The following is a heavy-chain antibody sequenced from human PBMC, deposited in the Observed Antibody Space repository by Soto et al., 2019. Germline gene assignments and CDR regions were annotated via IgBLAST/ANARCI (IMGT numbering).Heavy chain of an antibody. D-gene: IGHD4-4*01. Sequence: SETLSLTCAVSGGSISSGGYSWSWIRQPPGKGLEWIGYIYNSGSTYYNPSLKSRVTISVDTSKNQFSLKLSSVTAADTAVYYCARTRTVAYYYGMDVWGQGTTVTVSS. CDR2: IYNSGST. V-gene: IGHV4-30-2*03. CDR3: ARTRTVAYYYGMDV. J-gene: IGHJ6*02. CDR1: GGSISSGGYS.